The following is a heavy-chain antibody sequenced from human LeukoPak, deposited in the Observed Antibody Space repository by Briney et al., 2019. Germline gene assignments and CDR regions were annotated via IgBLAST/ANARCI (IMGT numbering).Heavy chain of an antibody. Sequence: ASVKVSCKASGYTFTSYDINWVRQATGQGLEWMGWMNPNSGNTGYAQKFQGRVTMTRNTSISTAYMELSSLRSEDTAVYYCAGGLGHYDFWSGYYKGVGLGYYYYYYGMDVWGQGTTVTVSS. CDR1: GYTFTSYD. CDR3: AGGLGHYDFWSGYYKGVGLGYYYYYYGMDV. V-gene: IGHV1-8*01. D-gene: IGHD3-3*01. CDR2: MNPNSGNT. J-gene: IGHJ6*02.